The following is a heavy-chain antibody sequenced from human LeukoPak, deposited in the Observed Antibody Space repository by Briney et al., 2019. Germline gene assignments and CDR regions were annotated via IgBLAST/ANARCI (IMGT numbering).Heavy chain of an antibody. J-gene: IGHJ3*02. Sequence: SETLSLTCTVSGGSISSYRWSWIRQHPGKGLEWIGYIYYSGSTYYNPSLKSRVTISVDTSKNQFSLKLSSVTAADTAVYYCARVSYRGAPGPYAFDIWGQGTMVTVSS. V-gene: IGHV4-59*06. D-gene: IGHD1-14*01. CDR2: IYYSGST. CDR3: ARVSYRGAPGPYAFDI. CDR1: GGSISSYR.